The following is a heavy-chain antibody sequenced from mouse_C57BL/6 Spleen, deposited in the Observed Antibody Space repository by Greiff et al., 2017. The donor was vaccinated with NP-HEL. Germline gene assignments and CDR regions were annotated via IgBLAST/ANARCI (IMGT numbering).Heavy chain of an antibody. CDR3: ARGGYGNDY. V-gene: IGHV1-22*01. J-gene: IGHJ2*01. D-gene: IGHD2-1*01. CDR1: GYTFTDYN. Sequence: VQLQQSGPELVKPGASVKMSCKASGYTFTDYNMHWVKQSHGKSLEWIGYINPNTGGTSYNQKFKGKATLTVNKSSITAYIELRSLTSEDSAVYYCARGGYGNDYWGQGTTLTVSS. CDR2: INPNTGGT.